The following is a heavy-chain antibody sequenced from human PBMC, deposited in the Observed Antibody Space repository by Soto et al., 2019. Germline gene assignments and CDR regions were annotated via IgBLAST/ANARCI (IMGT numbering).Heavy chain of an antibody. CDR2: INAGNGNT. CDR1: GYTFTSYA. J-gene: IGHJ5*02. CDR3: ARDLFGLGARGNWFDP. D-gene: IGHD3-10*02. V-gene: IGHV1-3*01. Sequence: ASVKVSCKASGYTFTSYAMHWVRQAPGQRLEWMGWINAGNGNTKYSQKFQGRVTITRDTSASTAYMELSSLRSEDTAVYYCARDLFGLGARGNWFDPWGQGTLVTVSS.